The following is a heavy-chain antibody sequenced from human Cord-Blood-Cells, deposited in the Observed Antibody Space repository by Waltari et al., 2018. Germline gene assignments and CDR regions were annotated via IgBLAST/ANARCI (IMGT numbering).Heavy chain of an antibody. J-gene: IGHJ4*02. CDR2: IGSSSSYI. CDR3: ARDLPYYGSGSYDY. D-gene: IGHD3-10*01. CDR1: GFTFSSYS. V-gene: IGHV3-21*01. Sequence: EVQLVESGGGLVKPGGSLRLSCAASGFTFSSYSMNWVRQAPGKGLEWGSYIGSSSSYIYYADSVKGRFTISRDNAKNSLYLQMNSLRAEDTAVYYCARDLPYYGSGSYDYWGQGTLVTVSS.